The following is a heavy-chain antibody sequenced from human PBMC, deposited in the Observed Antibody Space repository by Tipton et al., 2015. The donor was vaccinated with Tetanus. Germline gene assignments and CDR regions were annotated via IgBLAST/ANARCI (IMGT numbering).Heavy chain of an antibody. CDR2: IYISGKN. V-gene: IGHV4-4*07. CDR3: ARGGVTVGSIPLYIWLDP. CDR1: GGSISDYY. Sequence: TLSLTCTVSGGSISDYYWSWIRQHAGKGLEWIGRIYISGKNYYNPSLKSRITMSVDASKNHFTLKLRSVTAADTAVYYCARGGVTVGSIPLYIWLDPWGQGTLVTVSS. J-gene: IGHJ5*02. D-gene: IGHD1-26*01.